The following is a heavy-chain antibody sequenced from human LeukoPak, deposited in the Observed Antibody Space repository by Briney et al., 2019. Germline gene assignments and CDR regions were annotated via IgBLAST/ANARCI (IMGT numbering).Heavy chain of an antibody. Sequence: GGTLRLSCAASGFTFSSYGMSWVRQAPGKGLEWVSAISGSGGSTYYADSVKGRFTISRDNSKNTLYLQMNSLRAEDTAVYYCAKDGPAYYYDSSGYYCDHWGQGTLVTVSS. CDR3: AKDGPAYYYDSSGYYCDH. D-gene: IGHD3-22*01. CDR2: ISGSGGST. V-gene: IGHV3-23*01. CDR1: GFTFSSYG. J-gene: IGHJ4*02.